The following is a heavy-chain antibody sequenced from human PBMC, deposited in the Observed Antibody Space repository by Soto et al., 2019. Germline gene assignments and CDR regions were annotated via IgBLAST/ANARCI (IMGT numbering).Heavy chain of an antibody. D-gene: IGHD5-18*01. V-gene: IGHV5-51*01. CDR3: ARNSNAGWFAP. CDR2: IYPCDSDV. J-gene: IGHJ5*02. Sequence: GESLKISCKASGYDFSTFWIVWVRQMPGKGLEWMWVIYPCDSDVTYNPSFQGQVTISADKSITTAYLQWSDLRASDTAIYYCARNSNAGWFAPWGQGTPVTVSS. CDR1: GYDFSTFW.